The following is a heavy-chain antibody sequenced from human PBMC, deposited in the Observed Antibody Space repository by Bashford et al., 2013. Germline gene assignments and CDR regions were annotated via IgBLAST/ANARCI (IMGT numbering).Heavy chain of an antibody. CDR1: GYTFTSYD. Sequence: ASVKVSCKASGYTFTSYDIHWVRQAPGQGLKWMGWISAYNGNTRYAHKLQDRLIMTTDTSTSTAYMELRSLGFDDTAVYFCARDDSGYRYGIWGQGTLVTVSS. D-gene: IGHD5-18*01. CDR2: ISAYNGNT. CDR3: ARDDSGYRYGI. V-gene: IGHV1-18*04. J-gene: IGHJ1*01.